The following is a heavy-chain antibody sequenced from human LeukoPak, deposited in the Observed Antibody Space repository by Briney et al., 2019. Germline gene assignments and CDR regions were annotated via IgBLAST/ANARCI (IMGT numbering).Heavy chain of an antibody. CDR3: VRWLQPGQLYYYYYGMDV. CDR2: MNPNSGNT. V-gene: IGHV1-8*01. D-gene: IGHD5-24*01. J-gene: IGHJ6*02. CDR1: GYTFTSYD. Sequence: ASVKVSCKASGYTFTSYDINWVRQATGQGPEWMGWMNPNSGNTGYAQKFQGRVTMTRNTSISTAYMELSSLRSEDTAVYYCVRWLQPGQLYYYYYGMDVWGQGTTVTVSS.